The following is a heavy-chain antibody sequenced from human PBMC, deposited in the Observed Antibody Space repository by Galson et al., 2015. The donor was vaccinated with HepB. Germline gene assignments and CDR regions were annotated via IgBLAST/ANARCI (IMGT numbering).Heavy chain of an antibody. Sequence: SVKVSCKASGYTFTGYYMHWVRQAPGQGLEWMGWINTNTGNPTYAQGFTGRFVFSLDTSVSTAYLQISSLKAEDTAVYYCARKVADPDELIDYWGQGTLVTVSS. CDR1: GYTFTGYY. CDR3: ARKVADPDELIDY. J-gene: IGHJ4*02. V-gene: IGHV7-4-1*02. CDR2: INTNTGNP. D-gene: IGHD2-15*01.